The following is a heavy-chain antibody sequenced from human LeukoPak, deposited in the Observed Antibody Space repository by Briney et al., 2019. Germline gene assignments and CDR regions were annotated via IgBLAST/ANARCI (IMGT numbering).Heavy chain of an antibody. D-gene: IGHD5-18*01. CDR1: GFTFRTYA. V-gene: IGHV3-30-3*01. J-gene: IGHJ4*02. Sequence: GRSLRLSCAASGFTFRTYAIHWVRQAPGKGLEWVAVVSSDGNTKFYGDSVKGRFIISRDNSENTLYLQMNSLRAEDTAVYYCARALDTAMVTSIGYWGQGTLVTVSS. CDR2: VSSDGNTK. CDR3: ARALDTAMVTSIGY.